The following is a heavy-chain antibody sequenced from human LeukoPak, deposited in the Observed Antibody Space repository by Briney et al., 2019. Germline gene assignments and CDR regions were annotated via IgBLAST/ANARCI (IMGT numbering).Heavy chain of an antibody. J-gene: IGHJ5*02. CDR1: GGSISSYY. CDR2: IYYSGST. CDR3: ARLNRAAAAGRGFDP. Sequence: SETLSLTCTVSGGSISSYYWGWIRQPPGKGLEWIGSIYYSGSTYYNPSLKSRVTISVDTSKNQFSLKLSSVTAADTAVYYCARLNRAAAAGRGFDPWGQGTLVTVSS. V-gene: IGHV4-39*01. D-gene: IGHD6-13*01.